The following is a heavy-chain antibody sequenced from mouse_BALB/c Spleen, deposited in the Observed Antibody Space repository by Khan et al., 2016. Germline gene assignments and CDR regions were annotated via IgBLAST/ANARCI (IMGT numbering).Heavy chain of an antibody. V-gene: IGHV3-1*02. CDR2: IPYSGST. J-gene: IGHJ4*01. Sequence: EVQLQESGPDLVKPSQSLSLTCTVTGYSITSGYSWHWIRQFPGNKLEWMGYIPYSGSTNYNPTLKSRISFTRDTSKNQFFLQLNSLTNEESATYYCARYGYYAIDYWGQGTSVTVSS. CDR3: ARYGYYAIDY. CDR1: GYSITSGYS. D-gene: IGHD1-1*02.